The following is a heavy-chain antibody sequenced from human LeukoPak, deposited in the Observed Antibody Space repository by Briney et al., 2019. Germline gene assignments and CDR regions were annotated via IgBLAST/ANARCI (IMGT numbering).Heavy chain of an antibody. D-gene: IGHD2-21*02. Sequence: SETLSLTCAVYGGSFSGYYWSWIRQPPGKGLEWIGEINHSGSTNYNPSLKSRVTISVDTSKNQFSLKLSSVTAADTAVYYCARGKRSPKHIVVVTAIRGAFDIWGRGAMVTVSS. V-gene: IGHV4-34*01. CDR2: INHSGST. CDR3: ARGKRSPKHIVVVTAIRGAFDI. CDR1: GGSFSGYY. J-gene: IGHJ3*02.